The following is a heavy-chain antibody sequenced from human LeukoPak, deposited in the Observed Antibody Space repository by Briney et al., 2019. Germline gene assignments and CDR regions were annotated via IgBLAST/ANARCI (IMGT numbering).Heavy chain of an antibody. Sequence: SVKVSCKASGGTFSSYAISWVRQAPGQGLEWMGGIIPIFGRANYAQKFQGRVTITADESTSTAYMELSSLRSEDTAVYYCASYYYDSSGYYPASYYYYGIDVWGQGTTVTVSS. CDR2: IIPIFGRA. J-gene: IGHJ6*02. V-gene: IGHV1-69*13. CDR1: GGTFSSYA. D-gene: IGHD3-22*01. CDR3: ASYYYDSSGYYPASYYYYGIDV.